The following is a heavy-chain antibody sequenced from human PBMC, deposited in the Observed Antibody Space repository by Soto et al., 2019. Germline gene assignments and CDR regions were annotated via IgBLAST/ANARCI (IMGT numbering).Heavy chain of an antibody. V-gene: IGHV1-69*14. Sequence: QVQLVQSGAEVRQPASSVKVSCKTSGATFSSYAITWVRQAPGQGLEWMRWFVPTVDTSTYAQKFQGRVTITADKFTNTVYMELSSLGSDDTAVYYCVRVVAIPGYPDNWGQGTLVTVSS. CDR1: GATFSSYA. CDR3: VRVVAIPGYPDN. CDR2: FVPTVDTS. D-gene: IGHD5-12*01. J-gene: IGHJ4*02.